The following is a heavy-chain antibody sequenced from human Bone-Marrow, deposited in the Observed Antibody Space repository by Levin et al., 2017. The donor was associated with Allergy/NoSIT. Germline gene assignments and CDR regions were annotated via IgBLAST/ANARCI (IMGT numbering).Heavy chain of an antibody. CDR2: IYYSGST. CDR3: ARLIGQWLAGGDAFDI. J-gene: IGHJ3*02. Sequence: SQTLSLTCTVSGGSISSSSYYWGWIRQPPGKGLEWIGSIYYSGSTYYNPSLKSRVTISVDTSKNQFSLKLSSVTAADTAVYYCARLIGQWLAGGDAFDIWGQGTMVTVSS. V-gene: IGHV4-39*01. D-gene: IGHD6-19*01. CDR1: GGSISSSSYY.